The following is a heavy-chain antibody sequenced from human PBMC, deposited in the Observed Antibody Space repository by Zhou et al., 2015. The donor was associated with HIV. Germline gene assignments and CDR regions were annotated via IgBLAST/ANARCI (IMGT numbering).Heavy chain of an antibody. J-gene: IGHJ2*01. CDR1: GGTFSGSD. Sequence: LLQSGPEVRKPGSSVKVSCKASGGTFSGSDLSWVRQAPGQGLEWMGRITPMFQTHNYAEKFRARLNITVDRHTSAAYMELSSLRSEDTAVYYCASNGGRAGWYFDLWGRGTLVTVSS. CDR2: ITPMFQTH. CDR3: ASNGGRAGWYFDL. D-gene: IGHD1-26*01. V-gene: IGHV1-69*06.